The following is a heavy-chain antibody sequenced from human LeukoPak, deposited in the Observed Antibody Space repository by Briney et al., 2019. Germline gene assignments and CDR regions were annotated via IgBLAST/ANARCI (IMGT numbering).Heavy chain of an antibody. J-gene: IGHJ4*02. CDR1: GFTFSIYA. CDR3: TTGIRGD. V-gene: IGHV3-15*04. Sequence: GGSLRLSCAASGFTFSIYAMIWVRQAPGKGLEWVGRIASKTDGGTTDYAAPVKGRFTISRDDSKNTLFLQMNSLKTEDTAVYYCTTGIRGDCGQGTLVTVSS. CDR2: IASKTDGGTT.